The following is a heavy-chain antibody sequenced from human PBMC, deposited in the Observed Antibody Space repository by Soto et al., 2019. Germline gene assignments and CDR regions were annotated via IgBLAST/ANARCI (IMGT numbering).Heavy chain of an antibody. CDR2: ISYDGSDK. Sequence: QVQLVESGGGVVQPGRSLRLSCAASGFTFSSYAMLWVRQAPGKGLEWVAVISYDGSDKYYADSVKGRFTISRDNAKNSLFLQMSSLREEDTAVYYCARESPSSQWLPTRYFDYWGQGTLVTVSS. CDR3: ARESPSSQWLPTRYFDY. J-gene: IGHJ4*02. D-gene: IGHD6-19*01. V-gene: IGHV3-30-3*01. CDR1: GFTFSSYA.